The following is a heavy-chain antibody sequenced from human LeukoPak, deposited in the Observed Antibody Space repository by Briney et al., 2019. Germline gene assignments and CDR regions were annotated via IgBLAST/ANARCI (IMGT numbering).Heavy chain of an antibody. V-gene: IGHV1-18*01. CDR3: ARSTSPRNWFDP. D-gene: IGHD2/OR15-2a*01. CDR1: GYTFTSYG. Sequence: GASVKVSCKASGYTFTSYGIGWVRPAPGQGLEWMGWISAYNGNTNYAQKLQGRVTMTTDTSTSTAYMELRSLRSDDTAVYYCARSTSPRNWFDPWGQGTLVTVSS. CDR2: ISAYNGNT. J-gene: IGHJ5*02.